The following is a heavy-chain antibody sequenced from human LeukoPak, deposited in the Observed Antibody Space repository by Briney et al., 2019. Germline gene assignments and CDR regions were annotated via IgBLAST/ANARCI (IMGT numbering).Heavy chain of an antibody. CDR1: GFTFSSYG. D-gene: IGHD4-23*01. V-gene: IGHV3-7*03. CDR2: MNQDGSER. CDR3: VKDRGYSTFDY. Sequence: GGSLRLSCAASGFTFSSYGIHWVRQAPGKGLEWVANMNQDGSERNYVDSVKGRLTISRDNAKGSLYLQMNGLRAEDTAVYFCVKDRGYSTFDYWGQGTLVTVSS. J-gene: IGHJ4*02.